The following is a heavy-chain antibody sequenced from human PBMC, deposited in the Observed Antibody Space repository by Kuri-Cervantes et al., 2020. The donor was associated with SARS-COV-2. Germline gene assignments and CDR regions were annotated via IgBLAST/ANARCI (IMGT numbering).Heavy chain of an antibody. CDR1: GFTFSSYG. D-gene: IGHD2-21*01. Sequence: GGSLRLSCAASGFTFSSYGMHWVRQAPGKGLEWVAVISYDGSNKYYADSVKGRFTISRDNSKNTLYLQMKSLTSEDTAMYYCAKDRVGVHDFWGQGTLVTVSS. V-gene: IGHV3-30*18. CDR3: AKDRVGVHDF. J-gene: IGHJ4*02. CDR2: ISYDGSNK.